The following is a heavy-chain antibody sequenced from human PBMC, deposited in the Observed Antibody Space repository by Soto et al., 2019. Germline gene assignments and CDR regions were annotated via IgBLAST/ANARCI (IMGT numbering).Heavy chain of an antibody. CDR3: ARSNSFYGGNYYYYMDV. V-gene: IGHV1-69*02. CDR2: IIPILGIA. J-gene: IGHJ6*03. CDR1: GGTFSSYT. Sequence: QVQLVQSGAEVKKPGSSVKVSCKASGGTFSSYTISWVRQAPGQGLEWMGRIIPILGIANYAQKFQGRVTITADKSTSTAYMELSSLRSEDTAVYYCARSNSFYGGNYYYYMDVWGKGTTVTVSS. D-gene: IGHD4-4*01.